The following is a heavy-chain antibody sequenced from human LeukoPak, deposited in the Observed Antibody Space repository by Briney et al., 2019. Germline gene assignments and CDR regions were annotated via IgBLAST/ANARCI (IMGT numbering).Heavy chain of an antibody. CDR2: IYCDVET. V-gene: IGHV3-53*01. D-gene: IGHD1/OR15-1a*01. CDR3: AREAVMPVAPVKIGTSDRPLYEYYGLDV. J-gene: IGHJ6*02. CDR1: GFTNTTNY. Sequence: GGSLRLSRAASGFTNTTNYMNWVRQAPGKGLEWVSVIYCDVETNYADPLKGRFTISRYNSKNTLYLQMNSLRADDTAVYYCAREAVMPVAPVKIGTSDRPLYEYYGLDVWGQGTTVTVSS.